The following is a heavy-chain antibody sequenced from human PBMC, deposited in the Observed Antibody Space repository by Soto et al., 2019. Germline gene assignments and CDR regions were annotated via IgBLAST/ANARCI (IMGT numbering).Heavy chain of an antibody. CDR1: GYTFTSYG. CDR2: ISAYNGNT. D-gene: IGHD6-6*01. J-gene: IGHJ6*03. Sequence: DSVKVSCKASGYTFTSYGISWVRRAPGQGLEWMGWISAYNGNTNYAQKLQVRVTMTTDTSTSTAYMELRSLRSDDTAVYYCASFLGLARLENYMDVWGKGTTVTVSS. V-gene: IGHV1-18*01. CDR3: ASFLGLARLENYMDV.